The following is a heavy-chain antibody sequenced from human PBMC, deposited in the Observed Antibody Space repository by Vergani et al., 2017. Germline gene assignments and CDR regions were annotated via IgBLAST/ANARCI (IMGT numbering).Heavy chain of an antibody. J-gene: IGHJ4*02. CDR1: GFTFTNFV. CDR2: ISGSGGFT. D-gene: IGHD3-22*01. CDR3: AKDNVPGYYDSSGYCDY. Sequence: EVQLLESGGNFAQPGGSLRLSCAASGFTFTNFVMTWVRQAPGEGLEWVSGISGSGGFTYYADSVKGRFTISRDNSKNTMFLQMNNFRAEDTAVYYCAKDNVPGYYDSSGYCDYWGQGTLVTVSS. V-gene: IGHV3-23*01.